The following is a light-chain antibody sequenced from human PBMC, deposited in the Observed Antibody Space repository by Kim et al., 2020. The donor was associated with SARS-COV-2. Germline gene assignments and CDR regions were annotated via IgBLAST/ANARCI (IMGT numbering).Light chain of an antibody. J-gene: IGLJ3*02. CDR3: QTWGTGPWV. Sequence: SVKLTVTLSSGHTSYAIAWHQQQPEKGPRYLMNLNSDGSHSKGDGIPDRFSGSSSGAERYLTISSLQSEDEADYYCQTWGTGPWVFGGGTQLTVL. CDR2: LNSDGSH. V-gene: IGLV4-69*01. CDR1: SGHTSYA.